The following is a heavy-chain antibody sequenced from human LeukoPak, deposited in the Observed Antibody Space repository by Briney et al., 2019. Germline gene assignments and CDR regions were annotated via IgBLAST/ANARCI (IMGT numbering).Heavy chain of an antibody. J-gene: IGHJ4*02. V-gene: IGHV3-21*01. D-gene: IGHD5-24*01. CDR3: ARVGWLQPIDY. CDR1: GFTFSSYS. CDR2: ISSSSSYI. Sequence: GGSLRLSCPASGFTFSSYSMNWVRQAPGKGLEWVSSISSSSSYIYYADSVKGRFTISRDNAKNSLYLQMNSLRAEDTAVYYCARVGWLQPIDYWGQGTLVTVSS.